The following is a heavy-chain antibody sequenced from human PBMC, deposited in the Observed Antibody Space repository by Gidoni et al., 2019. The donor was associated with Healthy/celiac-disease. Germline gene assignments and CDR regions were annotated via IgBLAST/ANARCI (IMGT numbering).Heavy chain of an antibody. CDR2: IYYSGST. CDR1: GGSISSSSYY. Sequence: QLQLQESGPGLVKPSETLSLTCPVSGGSISSSSYYWGWLRQPPGKGREWIGSIYYSGSTYYNPSLKSRVTISVDTSKNQFSLKLSSVTAADTAVYYCARDFELYCGGDCQGYWGQGTLVTVSS. CDR3: ARDFELYCGGDCQGY. D-gene: IGHD2-21*02. V-gene: IGHV4-39*07. J-gene: IGHJ4*02.